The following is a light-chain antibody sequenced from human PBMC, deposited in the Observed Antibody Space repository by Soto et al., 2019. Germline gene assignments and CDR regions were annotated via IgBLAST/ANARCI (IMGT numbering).Light chain of an antibody. J-gene: IGKJ1*01. CDR2: AAS. Sequence: AIPMNQSPSSLSVFTRERVTITCRASKGISSYIAWYQQKPGKAPKLLIYAASTLESGVPSRFGGGGSGTEFTLTISSLQPDDFAIYYCQQYINYPWTFGQGTKVDI. V-gene: IGKV1-8*01. CDR1: KGISSY. CDR3: QQYINYPWT.